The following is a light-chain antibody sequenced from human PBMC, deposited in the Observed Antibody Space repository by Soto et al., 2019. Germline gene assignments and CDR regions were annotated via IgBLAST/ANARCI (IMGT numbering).Light chain of an antibody. V-gene: IGKV2-28*01. CDR2: LGS. Sequence: DIVMTQSPLYLPVTRGEPASISCRSSQSLLHTNGYNYLDWYLQKPGQSPQLLIYLGSNRASGVPDRFSGSGSGTYFILKISRVEAEDVGVYYCMQALQTPRTFGQGTKVEIK. CDR3: MQALQTPRT. CDR1: QSLLHTNGYNY. J-gene: IGKJ1*01.